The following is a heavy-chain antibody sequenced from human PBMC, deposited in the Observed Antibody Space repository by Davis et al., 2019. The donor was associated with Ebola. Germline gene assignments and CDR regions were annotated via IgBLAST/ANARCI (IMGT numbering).Heavy chain of an antibody. D-gene: IGHD1-26*01. CDR2: ISWKSGSI. V-gene: IGHV3-9*01. Sequence: GGSLRLSCVVSGFTFDDHVMHWVRQAPGKGLEWVSGISWKSGSIGYADSVKGRFTISRDNAKNSLYLQMNSLRAEDTAVYYCASWYSGSPTNSGAFDIWGQGTMVTVSS. CDR3: ASWYSGSPTNSGAFDI. CDR1: GFTFDDHV. J-gene: IGHJ3*02.